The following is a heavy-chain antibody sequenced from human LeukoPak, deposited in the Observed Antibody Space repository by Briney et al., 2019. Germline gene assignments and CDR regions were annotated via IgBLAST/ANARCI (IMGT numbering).Heavy chain of an antibody. CDR2: IYHTGST. J-gene: IGHJ6*03. Sequence: SETLSLTCAVSGYSVSSGYYWGCIRQPPGKGLQWIGSIYHTGSTYYNPSLKSRLTISVDTSKNQFSLKLSSVTAADTAVYYCARLSGYYYYYMDVWGKGTTVTVSS. CDR1: GYSVSSGYY. D-gene: IGHD3-22*01. CDR3: ARLSGYYYYYMDV. V-gene: IGHV4-38-2*01.